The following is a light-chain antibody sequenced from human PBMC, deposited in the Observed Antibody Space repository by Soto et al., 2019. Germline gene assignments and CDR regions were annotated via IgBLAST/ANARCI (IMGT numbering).Light chain of an antibody. J-gene: IGKJ4*01. CDR2: GVS. CDR1: QSVIGSY. Sequence: EIVLTQSPGTLSLSPGERATLSCRASQSVIGSYLAWYQRKPGQAPRLLIYGVSNRATGIPDRFSGSGSGTDFTLTISRLEPEDFAVYYCQQYRNSLTFGGGTEVEIQ. V-gene: IGKV3-20*01. CDR3: QQYRNSLT.